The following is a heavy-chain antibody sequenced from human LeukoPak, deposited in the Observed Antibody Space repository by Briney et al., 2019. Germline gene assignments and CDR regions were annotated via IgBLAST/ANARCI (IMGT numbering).Heavy chain of an antibody. CDR3: ARSLFYQGYSYGYWYFDL. Sequence: GGSLRLSCAASGFTFSSYSMNWVRQAPGKGLEWVSYISSSSSTIYYADSVKGRFTISRDNAKNSLYLQMNSLRAEDTAVYYCARSLFYQGYSYGYWYFDLWGRGTLVTVSS. D-gene: IGHD5-18*01. J-gene: IGHJ2*01. CDR1: GFTFSSYS. CDR2: ISSSSSTI. V-gene: IGHV3-48*04.